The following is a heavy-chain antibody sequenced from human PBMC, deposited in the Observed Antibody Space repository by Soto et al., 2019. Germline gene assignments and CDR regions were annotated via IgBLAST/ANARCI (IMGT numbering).Heavy chain of an antibody. CDR2: VNTGNGNT. Sequence: ASVKVSCKASGYSFGTYPIHWLRQAPGQRLEWMGRVNTGNGNTEYSLKFQGRVTFTRDTSASTAYLELSSLISEDTAVYYCAKDYEGKRCYDWFDPWAQGTLVTVSS. CDR1: GYSFGTYP. CDR3: AKDYEGKRCYDWFDP. V-gene: IGHV1-3*04. D-gene: IGHD3-3*01. J-gene: IGHJ5*02.